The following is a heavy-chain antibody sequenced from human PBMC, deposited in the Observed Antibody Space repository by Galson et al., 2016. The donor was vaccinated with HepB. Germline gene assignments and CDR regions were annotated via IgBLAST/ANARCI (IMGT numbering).Heavy chain of an antibody. CDR2: IYYTGKT. J-gene: IGHJ3*02. V-gene: IGHV4-59*01. Sequence: ESGPGLVKPSETLSLTCTLSGGSISGYYWSWIRQPPGKGLEWIGDIYYTGKTYYNPSLKSRLTISIDTSKSHFSLKLTSVTSADTAVYYCARRWYNWNYFFAFDMWGQGTMVTVSS. CDR1: GGSISGYY. D-gene: IGHD1-7*01. CDR3: ARRWYNWNYFFAFDM.